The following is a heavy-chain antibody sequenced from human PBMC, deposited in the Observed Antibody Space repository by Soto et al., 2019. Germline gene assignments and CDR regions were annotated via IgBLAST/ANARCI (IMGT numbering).Heavy chain of an antibody. CDR2: ISAHNGNT. D-gene: IGHD1-1*01. CDR1: GYAFTTYG. J-gene: IGHJ4*02. CDR3: ARGRYGDY. V-gene: IGHV1-18*01. Sequence: QVHLVQSGAEVKKPGASVKVSCKGSGYAFTTYGITWVRQAPGQGLEWMGWISAHNGNTNYAQKPQCRVTVTRDTSTSTAYMELRSLRSDDTAVYYCARGRYGDYWGQGALVTVSS.